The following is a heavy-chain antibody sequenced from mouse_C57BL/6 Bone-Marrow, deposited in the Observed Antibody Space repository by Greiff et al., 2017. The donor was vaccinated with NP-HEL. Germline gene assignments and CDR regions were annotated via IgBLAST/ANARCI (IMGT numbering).Heavy chain of an antibody. J-gene: IGHJ2*01. D-gene: IGHD2-4*01. CDR1: GYTFTDYY. CDR2: INPYNGGT. CDR3: ARPIYYDYDGTYYFDY. V-gene: IGHV1-19*01. Sequence: VQLKQSGPVLVKPGASVKMSCKASGYTFTDYYMNWVKQSHGKSLEWIGVINPYNGGTSYNQKFKGKATLTVDKSSSTAYMELNSLTSEDSAVYYCARPIYYDYDGTYYFDYWGQGTTLTVSS.